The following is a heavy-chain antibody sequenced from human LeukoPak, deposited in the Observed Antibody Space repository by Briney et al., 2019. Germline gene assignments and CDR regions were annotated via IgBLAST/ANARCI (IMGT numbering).Heavy chain of an antibody. CDR1: GFTVSSNY. D-gene: IGHD6-19*01. Sequence: GGSLRLSCAASGFTVSSNYMSWVRQAPGKGLEWVSVIYSGGSTYYADSVKGRFTISRDNSKNTLYLQMNSLRAEDTAVYYCAREPGIAVAGVDYWGQGTLVTVSS. V-gene: IGHV3-66*01. J-gene: IGHJ4*02. CDR2: IYSGGST. CDR3: AREPGIAVAGVDY.